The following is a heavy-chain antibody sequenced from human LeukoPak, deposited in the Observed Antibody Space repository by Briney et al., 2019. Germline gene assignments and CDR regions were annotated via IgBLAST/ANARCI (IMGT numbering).Heavy chain of an antibody. CDR3: ARGWVGYYYMDV. CDR1: GFTFSSYS. D-gene: IGHD3-16*01. Sequence: GGSLRLSCAASGFTFSSYSMNWVRQAPGKGLEWVSSISSSSSYIYYADSVKGRFTISRDNAKNSLYLQMNSLRAEGTAVYYCARGWVGYYYMDVWGKGTTVTVSS. V-gene: IGHV3-21*01. CDR2: ISSSSSYI. J-gene: IGHJ6*03.